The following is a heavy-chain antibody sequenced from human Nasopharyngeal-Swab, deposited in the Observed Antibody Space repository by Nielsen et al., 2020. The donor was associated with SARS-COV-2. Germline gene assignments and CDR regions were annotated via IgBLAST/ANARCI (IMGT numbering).Heavy chain of an antibody. V-gene: IGHV3-21*01. Sequence: GESVKISCAASGLTFNNYNFNWVREAPGKGLEWVSSISSSSSYKYYADSVKGRFTISRDNAKNSLYLQMNSLRVEDTAVYYCARLEGQTEIMMYAGGYMDVWGKGTTVTVSS. CDR3: ARLEGQTEIMMYAGGYMDV. CDR1: GLTFNNYN. D-gene: IGHD2-8*01. J-gene: IGHJ6*03. CDR2: ISSSSSYK.